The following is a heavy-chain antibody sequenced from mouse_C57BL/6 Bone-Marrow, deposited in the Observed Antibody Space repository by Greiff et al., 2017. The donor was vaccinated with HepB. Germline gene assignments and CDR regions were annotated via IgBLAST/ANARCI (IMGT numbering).Heavy chain of an antibody. J-gene: IGHJ4*01. V-gene: IGHV1-82*01. Sequence: QVQLQQSGPELVKPGASVKISCKASGYAFSSSWMNWVKQRPGKGLEWIGRIYPGDGDTNYNGKFKGKATLTADKSSSTAYMQLSSLTSEDSAVYFCARSRTVVANYYAMDYWGQGTSVTVSS. D-gene: IGHD1-1*01. CDR1: GYAFSSSW. CDR2: IYPGDGDT. CDR3: ARSRTVVANYYAMDY.